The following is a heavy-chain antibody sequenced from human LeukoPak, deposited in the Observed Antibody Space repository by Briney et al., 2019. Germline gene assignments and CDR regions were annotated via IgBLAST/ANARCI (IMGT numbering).Heavy chain of an antibody. CDR1: GFTFSSYS. J-gene: IGHJ4*02. V-gene: IGHV3-48*02. CDR3: ARGLGSGWYDDY. D-gene: IGHD6-19*01. Sequence: GGSLRLSCAVSGFTFSSYSMNWVRQAPGKGLEWVAYISSGRSYIYYADSVKGRFTISRDNAKNTLYLQMNSLRDEDTAVYYCARGLGSGWYDDYWGQGNLVTVSS. CDR2: ISSGRSYI.